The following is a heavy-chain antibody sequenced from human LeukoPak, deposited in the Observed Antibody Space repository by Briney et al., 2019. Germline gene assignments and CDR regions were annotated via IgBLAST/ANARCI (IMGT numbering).Heavy chain of an antibody. D-gene: IGHD1-14*01. CDR3: AREWGLALGEPLGDY. Sequence: ASVKVSCKASGYTFTSYGISWVRQAPGKGLEWMGGFDPEDGETIYAQKFQGRVTMTEDTSTDTAYMELSSLRSDDTAVYYCAREWGLALGEPLGDYWGQGTLVTVSS. J-gene: IGHJ4*02. CDR1: GYTFTSYG. V-gene: IGHV1-24*01. CDR2: FDPEDGET.